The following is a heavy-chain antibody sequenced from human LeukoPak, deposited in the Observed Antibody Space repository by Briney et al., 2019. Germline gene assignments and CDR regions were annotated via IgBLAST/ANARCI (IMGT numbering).Heavy chain of an antibody. CDR3: AKVTRIAVARDYFDY. D-gene: IGHD6-19*01. J-gene: IGHJ4*02. CDR2: ISGGAGST. V-gene: IGHV3-23*01. Sequence: GGSLRLSCAASGFTLSSSAMSWVRQAPGKGLEWVSTISGGAGSTYYADSVKGRFTISRDNSKNTLYVQMNSLRAEDTAVYYCAKVTRIAVARDYFDYWGQGTLVTVSS. CDR1: GFTLSSSA.